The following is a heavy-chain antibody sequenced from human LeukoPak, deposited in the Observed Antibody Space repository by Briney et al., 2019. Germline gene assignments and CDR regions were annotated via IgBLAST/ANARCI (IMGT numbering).Heavy chain of an antibody. CDR1: GFAVSSNY. V-gene: IGHV3-53*01. CDR3: AKGSSAGRPYYFDY. D-gene: IGHD3-10*01. J-gene: IGHJ4*02. CDR2: ISHTSEYT. Sequence: GGSLRLSCAASGFAVSSNYMSWVRQAPGKGLEWVSAISHTSEYTYHADSVKGRFTISRDNSKNTLYLQMNSLRAEDTAMYYCAKGSSAGRPYYFDYWGQGTLVTVSS.